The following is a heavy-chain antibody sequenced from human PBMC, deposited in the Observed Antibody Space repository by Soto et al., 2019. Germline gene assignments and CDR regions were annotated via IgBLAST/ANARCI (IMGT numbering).Heavy chain of an antibody. CDR2: IYYSGST. CDR1: GGSFTGYY. D-gene: IGHD4-17*01. Sequence: PSETLSLTCAVYGGSFTGYYWTWIRQHPGKGLEWIGYIYYSGSTYYNPSLKSRVTISVDTSKNQFSLKLSSVTAADTAVYYCARESRAVTTDWGQGTLVTVSS. V-gene: IGHV4-31*11. CDR3: ARESRAVTTD. J-gene: IGHJ4*02.